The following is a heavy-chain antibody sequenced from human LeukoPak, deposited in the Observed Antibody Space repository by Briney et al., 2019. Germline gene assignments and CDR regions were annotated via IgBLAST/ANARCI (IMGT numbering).Heavy chain of an antibody. Sequence: ASVKVSCKASGGTFSSYAISWARQAPGQGLEWMGRIIPILGIANYAQKFQGRVTITADKSTSTAYMELSSLRSEDTAVYYCARDQGASPTTYFDYWGQGTLVTVSS. J-gene: IGHJ4*02. CDR3: ARDQGASPTTYFDY. CDR1: GGTFSSYA. CDR2: IIPILGIA. V-gene: IGHV1-69*04. D-gene: IGHD1-1*01.